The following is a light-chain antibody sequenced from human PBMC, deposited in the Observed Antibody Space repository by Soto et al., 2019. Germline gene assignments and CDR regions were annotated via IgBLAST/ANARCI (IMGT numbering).Light chain of an antibody. Sequence: DIQMTQSPSSLSASVGDRVTITCRASQSINSYLDWYQQKPGKDPKVLIYAASSLQSGVPSRFSGSGSGTDFTLTISSLQREDFATYYCQQSYRIPLTFGGGTKVEI. CDR1: QSINSY. J-gene: IGKJ4*01. CDR3: QQSYRIPLT. V-gene: IGKV1-39*01. CDR2: AAS.